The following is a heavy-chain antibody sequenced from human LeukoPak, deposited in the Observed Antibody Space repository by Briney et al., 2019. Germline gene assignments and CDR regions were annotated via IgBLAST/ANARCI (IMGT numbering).Heavy chain of an antibody. CDR2: IKQDGSEK. CDR3: AREAQKRNGMDV. CDR1: GFTFSSYW. J-gene: IGHJ6*02. V-gene: IGHV3-7*01. Sequence: GGSLRLSCAASGFTFSSYWMRRVRQAPGGGLEWVANIKQDGSEKYYVDSVKGRFTISRDDAKNSLYLQMNSLRAEDTAVYYCAREAQKRNGMDVWGQGTTVTVSS.